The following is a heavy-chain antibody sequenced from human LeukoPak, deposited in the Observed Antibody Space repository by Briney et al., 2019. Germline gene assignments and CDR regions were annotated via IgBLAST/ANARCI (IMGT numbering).Heavy chain of an antibody. CDR3: ASRAAFCGDDCFRFDY. D-gene: IGHD2-21*02. CDR1: GGSISGYY. V-gene: IGHV4-59*01. J-gene: IGHJ4*02. Sequence: SETLSLTCTVSGGSISGYYWSWIRQPPGKGLEWIGYIHYSGSTRYNPSLENRVTISVDTSKNQFSLNLTSVTAADTAVYYCASRAAFCGDDCFRFDYWGQGALVTVSS. CDR2: IHYSGST.